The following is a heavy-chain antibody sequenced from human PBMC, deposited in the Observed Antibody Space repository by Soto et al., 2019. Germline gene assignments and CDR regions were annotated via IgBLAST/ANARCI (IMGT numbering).Heavy chain of an antibody. CDR3: ARAYYFGSGTSYTLYY. CDR2: ISDDGVSK. Sequence: PPGGSLRLSCAASGFTFSNYGMHWVRQAPGKGLEWVAVISDDGVSKYYADSVQGRFTISRDNSESAVFLQMNSLRPDDTALYFCARAYYFGSGTSYTLYYWGQGTQVTVSS. CDR1: GFTFSNYG. D-gene: IGHD3-10*01. V-gene: IGHV3-30*03. J-gene: IGHJ4*02.